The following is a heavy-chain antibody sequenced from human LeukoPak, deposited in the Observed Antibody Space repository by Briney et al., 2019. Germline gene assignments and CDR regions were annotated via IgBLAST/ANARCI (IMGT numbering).Heavy chain of an antibody. J-gene: IGHJ4*02. CDR1: GFTFSDYY. V-gene: IGHV3-11*04. CDR3: ARVGSSIAPLYYFDY. D-gene: IGHD6-6*01. CDR2: ISSSGSTI. Sequence: GGSLRLSCAASGFTFSDYYMSWIRQAPGKGLEWVSYISSSGSTIYYADSVKGRFTISRDNAKNSLYLQMNSLRAEDTAVYYCARVGSSIAPLYYFDYWGQGTLVTVSS.